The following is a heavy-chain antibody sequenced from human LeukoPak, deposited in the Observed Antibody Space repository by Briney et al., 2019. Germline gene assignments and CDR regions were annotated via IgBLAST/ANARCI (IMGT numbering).Heavy chain of an antibody. CDR3: ARGRDSSSSYPGY. CDR1: GFTFSSYG. Sequence: GGSLRLSCAASGFTFSSYGMHWVRQAPGKGLEWVAFIRYDGSNKYYADSVKGRFTISRDNSKNALYLQMNSLRAEDTAVYYCARGRDSSSSYPGYWGQGTLVTVSS. J-gene: IGHJ4*02. V-gene: IGHV3-30*02. D-gene: IGHD6-6*01. CDR2: IRYDGSNK.